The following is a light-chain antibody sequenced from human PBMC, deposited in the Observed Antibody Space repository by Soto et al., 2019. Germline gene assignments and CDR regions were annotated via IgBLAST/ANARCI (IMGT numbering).Light chain of an antibody. Sequence: QSVLTQPPSASGSPGLSVTISCTGTSSDVGGYNFVSWYQQHPGKAPKLVIYEVSKRPSGVPDRFSGSKSGNTASLTVSGLQAEDEADYYCSSYAGSNNLGVFGGGTQLTVL. V-gene: IGLV2-8*01. CDR1: SSDVGGYNF. J-gene: IGLJ7*01. CDR3: SSYAGSNNLGV. CDR2: EVS.